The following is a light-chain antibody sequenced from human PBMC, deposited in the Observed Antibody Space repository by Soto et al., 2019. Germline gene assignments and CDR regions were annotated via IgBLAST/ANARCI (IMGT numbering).Light chain of an antibody. V-gene: IGKV3-20*01. Sequence: EILLTQSPGTVSLSPGERATLSCRASQSVSSSYLAWYQQKPGQAPRLLIYGASSRATGIPDRFSGSGSGTDFTLTISRLEPEDFAVYYCQQYGSSPSTFGGGTKVDIK. CDR1: QSVSSSY. J-gene: IGKJ4*01. CDR3: QQYGSSPST. CDR2: GAS.